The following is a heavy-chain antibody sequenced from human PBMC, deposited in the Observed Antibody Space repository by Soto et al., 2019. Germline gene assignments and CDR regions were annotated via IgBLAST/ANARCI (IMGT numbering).Heavy chain of an antibody. CDR3: ARQFAYDTSGYYYAY. CDR2: ITPLFGTP. V-gene: IGHV1-69*01. J-gene: IGHJ4*02. Sequence: QVQLVQSGTEVKKPGSSVKVSCKASGGTFNKYAIDWVRQAPGQGLEWMGGITPLFGTPNYAQRFQGRVTISADEVTSTAYMELRSLRSDDTGVYYCARQFAYDTSGYYYAYWGQGTLVTVSS. CDR1: GGTFNKYA. D-gene: IGHD3-22*01.